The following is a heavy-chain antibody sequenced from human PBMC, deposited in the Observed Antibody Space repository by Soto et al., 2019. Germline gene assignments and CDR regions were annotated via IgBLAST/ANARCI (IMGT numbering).Heavy chain of an antibody. CDR1: GGSISSGDYY. J-gene: IGHJ4*02. Sequence: SETLSLTCTVSGGSISSGDYYWSWIRQPPGKGLEWIGYIYYSGSTYYNPSLKSRVTISVDTSKNQFSLKLSSVTAADTAVYYCARLYLVDTVIFDYWGQGTLVTVSS. CDR3: ARLYLVDTVIFDY. V-gene: IGHV4-30-4*01. CDR2: IYYSGST. D-gene: IGHD5-18*01.